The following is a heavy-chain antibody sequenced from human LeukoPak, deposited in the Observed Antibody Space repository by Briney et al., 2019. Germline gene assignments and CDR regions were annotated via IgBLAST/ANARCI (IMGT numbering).Heavy chain of an antibody. CDR1: GGSISSGDYY. J-gene: IGHJ4*02. Sequence: SQTLSFTCTVSGGSISSGDYYWSWIRQPPGKGLEWIGYIYYGGSTYYNPSLKSRVTISVDTSKNQFSLKLSSVTAADTAVYYCARWRNYYDSSGYYLTGTLDYWGQGTLVTVSS. CDR2: IYYGGST. V-gene: IGHV4-30-4*01. CDR3: ARWRNYYDSSGYYLTGTLDY. D-gene: IGHD3-22*01.